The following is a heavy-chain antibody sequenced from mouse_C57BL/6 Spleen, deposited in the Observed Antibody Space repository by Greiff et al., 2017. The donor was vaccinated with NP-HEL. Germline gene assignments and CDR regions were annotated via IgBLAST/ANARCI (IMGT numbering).Heavy chain of an antibody. CDR1: GYAFSSSW. CDR2: IYPGDGDT. J-gene: IGHJ4*01. Sequence: QVQLQQSGPELVKPGASVKISCKASGYAFSSSWMNWVKQRPGKGLEWIGRIYPGDGDTNYNGKFKGKATLTAYKSSSTAYMQLSSLTSEDSAVYYCAREGSGEYYAMDYWGQGTSVTVSS. V-gene: IGHV1-82*01. CDR3: AREGSGEYYAMDY. D-gene: IGHD3-2*02.